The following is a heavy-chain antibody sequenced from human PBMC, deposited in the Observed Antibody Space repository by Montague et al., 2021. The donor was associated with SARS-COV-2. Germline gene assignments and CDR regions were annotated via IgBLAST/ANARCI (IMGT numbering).Heavy chain of an antibody. CDR1: GGSFSGYY. CDR3: ARDSRTSGWGYWYHGLDV. D-gene: IGHD6-19*01. CDR2: INHSGST. V-gene: IGHV4-34*01. Sequence: SETLSLTCAVYGGSFSGYYWSWIRQPPGKGLEWIGEINHSGSTKYNPSLKSRVTISVDTSKNQFPLKLSSVTAADTAVYYCARDSRTSGWGYWYHGLDVWGQGTTVIVSS. J-gene: IGHJ6*02.